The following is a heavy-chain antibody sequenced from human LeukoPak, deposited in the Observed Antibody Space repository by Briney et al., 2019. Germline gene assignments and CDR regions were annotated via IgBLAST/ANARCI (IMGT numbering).Heavy chain of an antibody. Sequence: ASVQVSCEASGYTFTSYAMHWVRQAPGQRLEWMGWINAGNGNTKYSQKFQGRVTITRDTSASTAYMELSSLRSEDTAVYYCARAPRQWLVPIFDYWGQGTLVTVFS. J-gene: IGHJ4*02. CDR2: INAGNGNT. V-gene: IGHV1-3*01. CDR1: GYTFTSYA. D-gene: IGHD6-19*01. CDR3: ARAPRQWLVPIFDY.